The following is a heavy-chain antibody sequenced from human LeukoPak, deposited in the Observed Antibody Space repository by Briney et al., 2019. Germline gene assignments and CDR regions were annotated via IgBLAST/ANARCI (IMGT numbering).Heavy chain of an antibody. Sequence: PSETLSLTRTVSGGSISSYYWSWIRQPAGKGLEWIGRIYTSGSTNYNPSLKSRVTMSVDTSKNQFSLKLSSVTAADTAVYYCARDGEGYCSSTSCYEAWFDPWGQGTLVTVSS. V-gene: IGHV4-4*07. CDR2: IYTSGST. D-gene: IGHD2-2*01. CDR1: GGSISSYY. J-gene: IGHJ5*02. CDR3: ARDGEGYCSSTSCYEAWFDP.